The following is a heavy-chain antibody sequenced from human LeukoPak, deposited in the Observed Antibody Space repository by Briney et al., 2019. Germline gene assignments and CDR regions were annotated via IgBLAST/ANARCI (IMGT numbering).Heavy chain of an antibody. D-gene: IGHD2-15*01. V-gene: IGHV4-59*13. CDR1: GGSISSFY. CDR2: VHYSGST. CDR3: ARVWAFCRGGVCYESFQY. Sequence: SETLSLTCTVSGGSISSFYWSWIRQPPGKGLEWVGYVHYSGSTYYSPFLKSRVTMSVDMSKNQFSLRLNSVTAADTAVYYCARVWAFCRGGVCYESFQYWGRGTLVTVSS. J-gene: IGHJ1*01.